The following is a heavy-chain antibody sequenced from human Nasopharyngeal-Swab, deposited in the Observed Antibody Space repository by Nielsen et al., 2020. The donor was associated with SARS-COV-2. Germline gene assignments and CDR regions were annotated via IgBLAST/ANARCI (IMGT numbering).Heavy chain of an antibody. V-gene: IGHV4-59*01. CDR2: IYYSGST. Sequence: SETLSLTCTVSGGSISSYYWSWIRQPPGKGLEWIGYIYYSGSTNYNPSLKSRVTISVDTSKNQFSLKLSSVTAADTAVYYFARDGGITIFGVVPPGRGWFDPWGQGTLVTVSS. CDR1: GGSISSYY. D-gene: IGHD3-3*01. CDR3: ARDGGITIFGVVPPGRGWFDP. J-gene: IGHJ5*02.